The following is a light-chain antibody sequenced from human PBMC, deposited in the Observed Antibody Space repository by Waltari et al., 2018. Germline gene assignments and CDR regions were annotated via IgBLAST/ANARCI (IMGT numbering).Light chain of an antibody. J-gene: IGKJ1*01. CDR2: SAS. Sequence: DIQMPQSPSSLSASVGARVTITCRASQRISIYLNWYQQKPGKAPKLLIYSASSLQSWVPSRFSGSGSGTDFTLTISSLQPEDFATYYCQKSSSTPPWTFGQGTKVEIK. CDR3: QKSSSTPPWT. CDR1: QRISIY. V-gene: IGKV1-39*01.